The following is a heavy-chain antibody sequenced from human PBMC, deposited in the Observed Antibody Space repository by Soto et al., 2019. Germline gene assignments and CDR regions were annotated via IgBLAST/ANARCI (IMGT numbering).Heavy chain of an antibody. D-gene: IGHD6-6*01. Sequence: QVQLVESGGGVVQPGRSLRLSCAASGFTFSSYAMHWVRQAPGKGLEWVAVISYDGSNKYYADSVKGRFTISRDNSKNTLHLQMNSLRAEDTAVYYCARGGRLYVMDVWGQGTTVTVSS. CDR2: ISYDGSNK. CDR3: ARGGRLYVMDV. CDR1: GFTFSSYA. J-gene: IGHJ6*02. V-gene: IGHV3-30-3*01.